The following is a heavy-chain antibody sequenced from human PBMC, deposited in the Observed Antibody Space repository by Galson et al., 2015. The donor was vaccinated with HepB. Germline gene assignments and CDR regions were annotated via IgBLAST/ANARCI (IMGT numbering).Heavy chain of an antibody. CDR2: ISGSGGST. Sequence: SLRLSCAASGFTFSSYAMSWVRQAPGKGLEWVSAISGSGGSTYYADSVKGRFTISRDNSKNTLYLQMNSLRAEDTAVYYCAKVGLPAAIRGQNYYFDYWGQGTLVTVSS. CDR3: AKVGLPAAIRGQNYYFDY. CDR1: GFTFSSYA. J-gene: IGHJ4*02. D-gene: IGHD2-2*01. V-gene: IGHV3-23*01.